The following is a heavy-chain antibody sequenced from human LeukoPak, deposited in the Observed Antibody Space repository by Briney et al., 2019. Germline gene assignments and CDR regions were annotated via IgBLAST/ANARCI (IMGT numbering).Heavy chain of an antibody. CDR3: AYIPATVVTPDDSDAFDI. Sequence: ASVKVSCKASGGTFSSYAISWVRQAPGQGLEWMGGIIPIFGTANYAQKFQGRVTITADESTSTAYMELSSLRSEDTAVYHCAYIPATVVTPDDSDAFDIWGQGTMVTVSS. V-gene: IGHV1-69*13. CDR1: GGTFSSYA. J-gene: IGHJ3*02. D-gene: IGHD4-23*01. CDR2: IIPIFGTA.